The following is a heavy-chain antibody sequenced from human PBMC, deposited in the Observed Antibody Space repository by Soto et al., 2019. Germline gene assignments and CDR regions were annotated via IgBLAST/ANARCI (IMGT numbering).Heavy chain of an antibody. CDR1: GFTFSSYA. D-gene: IGHD2-2*01. Sequence: EVQLLESGGGLVQPGGSLRLSCAASGFTFSSYAMSWVRQAPGKGLEWVSYISTSGSTVYYADSVKGRFTISRDNTRNSLYLQMNSLRDEDTALYYCVRYCSTTLCNGVATRTFDYWGQGTLVTVSS. V-gene: IGHV3-48*02. CDR3: VRYCSTTLCNGVATRTFDY. CDR2: ISTSGSTV. J-gene: IGHJ4*02.